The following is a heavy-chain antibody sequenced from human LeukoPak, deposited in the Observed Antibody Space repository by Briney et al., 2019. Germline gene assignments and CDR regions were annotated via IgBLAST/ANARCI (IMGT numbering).Heavy chain of an antibody. CDR3: ASRLSRGSGSYYKAPLDAFDI. V-gene: IGHV4-59*01. CDR2: IYYSGST. J-gene: IGHJ3*02. Sequence: PSETLPLTCTVSGGSISSYYWSWIRQPPGKGLEWIGYIYYSGSTNYNPSLKSRVTISVDTSKNQFSLKLSSVTAADTAVYYCASRLSRGSGSYYKAPLDAFDIWGQGTLVTVSS. D-gene: IGHD3-10*01. CDR1: GGSISSYY.